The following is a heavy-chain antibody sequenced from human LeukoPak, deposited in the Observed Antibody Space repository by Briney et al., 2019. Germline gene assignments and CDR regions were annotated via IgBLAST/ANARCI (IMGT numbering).Heavy chain of an antibody. J-gene: IGHJ3*02. Sequence: SETLSLTCTVSGGSISSSSYYWGWIRQPPGKGLEWIGSIYYSGSTYYNPSLKSRVTISVDTSKNQFSLKLSSVTAADTAVYYCARDLLPWYQLLMGAFDIWGQGTMVTVSS. D-gene: IGHD2-2*01. V-gene: IGHV4-39*07. CDR1: GGSISSSSYY. CDR3: ARDLLPWYQLLMGAFDI. CDR2: IYYSGST.